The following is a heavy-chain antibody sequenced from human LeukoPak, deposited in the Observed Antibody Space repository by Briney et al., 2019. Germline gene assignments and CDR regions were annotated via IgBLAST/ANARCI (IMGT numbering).Heavy chain of an antibody. Sequence: ASVKVSCTVSGYTLTELSMHWVRQAPGKGLEWMGGFDPEDGETIYAQKFQGRVTMTEDTSTDTAYMELSSLRSEDTAVYYCATSRQLRKWELQYWGQGTLSPSPQ. CDR2: FDPEDGET. CDR3: ATSRQLRKWELQY. V-gene: IGHV1-24*01. J-gene: IGHJ4*02. CDR1: GYTLTELS. D-gene: IGHD1-26*01.